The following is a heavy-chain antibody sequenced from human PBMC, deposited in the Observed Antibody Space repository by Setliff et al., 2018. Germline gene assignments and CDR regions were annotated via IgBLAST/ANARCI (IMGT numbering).Heavy chain of an antibody. CDR1: GFRFSDLY. J-gene: IGHJ5*02. V-gene: IGHV3-11*04. CDR3: ARVRQSPYNWFDI. Sequence: GGSLRLSCAASGFRFSDLYMSWVRQVPGKGLEWLSKISGTGNTVYYADSVRGRFTISRDNAKNSLYLQMNSLRAEDSAVYYCARVRQSPYNWFDIWGQGTLVTVSS. CDR2: ISGTGNTV.